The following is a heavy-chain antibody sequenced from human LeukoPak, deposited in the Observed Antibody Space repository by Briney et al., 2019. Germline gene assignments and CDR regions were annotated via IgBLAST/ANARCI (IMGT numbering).Heavy chain of an antibody. D-gene: IGHD5-12*01. J-gene: IGHJ4*02. Sequence: SVKVSCKASGGTFSSYAISWVRQAPGQGLEWMGGIIPIFGTANYAQKFQGRVTITADEPTSTAYMELSSLRSEDTAVYYCAREVKGRGYSGYVATGWGQGTLVTVSS. CDR3: AREVKGRGYSGYVATG. CDR2: IIPIFGTA. V-gene: IGHV1-69*13. CDR1: GGTFSSYA.